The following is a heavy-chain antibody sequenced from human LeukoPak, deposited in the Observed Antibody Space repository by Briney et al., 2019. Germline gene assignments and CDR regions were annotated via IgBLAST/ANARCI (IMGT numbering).Heavy chain of an antibody. CDR3: ARDEYYYDSSGYYSY. CDR1: GGTFSSYA. J-gene: IGHJ4*02. CDR2: IIPILGIA. V-gene: IGHV1-69*04. Sequence: SVKVSCKASGGTFSSYAISWVRQAPGQELEWMGRIIPILGIANYAQKFHGRVTITADKSTSTAYMELSSLRSEDTAVYYRARDEYYYDSSGYYSYWGQGNLVTVSS. D-gene: IGHD3-22*01.